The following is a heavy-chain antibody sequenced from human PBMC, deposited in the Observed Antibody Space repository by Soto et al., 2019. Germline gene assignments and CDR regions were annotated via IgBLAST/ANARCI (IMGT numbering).Heavy chain of an antibody. D-gene: IGHD6-19*01. V-gene: IGHV4-4*02. J-gene: IGHJ4*02. CDR2: IHPSGST. CDR3: AREDDVPYSIGY. CDR1: GDSISTNKW. Sequence: QVHLQESGPGLVKPSGTLSLTCDVSGDSISTNKWWTWARQPPGKGLEWIGEIHPSGSTNHNPSLQSRVIMSVYNSENQSTLQLTSVTAADTAVYYCAREDDVPYSIGYWGQGTLVTVSS.